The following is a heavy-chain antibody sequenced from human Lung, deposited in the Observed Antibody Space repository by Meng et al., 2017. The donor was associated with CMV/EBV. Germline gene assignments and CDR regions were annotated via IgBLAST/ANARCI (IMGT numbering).Heavy chain of an antibody. Sequence: GGSLRLXCAASGFTFDDYGMSWVRQAPGKGLEWVSGINWNGGSTGYADSVKGRFTISRDNAKNSLYLQMNSLRAEDTALYYCARGGYSSGWYGNYFDYWGPGNXVTGAS. CDR1: GFTFDDYG. V-gene: IGHV3-20*04. CDR2: INWNGGST. J-gene: IGHJ4*02. D-gene: IGHD6-19*01. CDR3: ARGGYSSGWYGNYFDY.